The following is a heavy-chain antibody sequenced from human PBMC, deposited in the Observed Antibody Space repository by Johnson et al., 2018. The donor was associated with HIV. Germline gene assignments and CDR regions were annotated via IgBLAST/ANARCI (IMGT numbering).Heavy chain of an antibody. V-gene: IGHV3-11*01. Sequence: QVQLVESGGGVVQPGRSLRLSCAASGFTFSDYYMSWIRQAPGKGLEWVSYSSSSGSTIYYADSVKGRFTISRDNAKNSLYLQMNSLRAEDTALYYCARGNYYGSGSYGAFDIWGQGTMVTVSS. CDR2: SSSSGSTI. D-gene: IGHD3-10*01. CDR1: GFTFSDYY. CDR3: ARGNYYGSGSYGAFDI. J-gene: IGHJ3*02.